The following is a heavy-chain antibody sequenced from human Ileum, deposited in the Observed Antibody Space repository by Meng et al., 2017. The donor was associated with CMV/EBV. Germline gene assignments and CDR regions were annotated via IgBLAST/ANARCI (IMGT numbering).Heavy chain of an antibody. Sequence: HVQVQESVPGLVKPSHTLSLSCSVSCGSISSGDYYWSWIRQPPGKGLEWIGYIYYSGSTYYNPSLKSRLTISLDTSKNQFSLKLSSVTAADTGVYYCARQTYGGNSREYYFDYWGQGTLVTVSS. J-gene: IGHJ4*02. CDR1: CGSISSGDYY. V-gene: IGHV4-30-4*08. CDR2: IYYSGST. D-gene: IGHD4-23*01. CDR3: ARQTYGGNSREYYFDY.